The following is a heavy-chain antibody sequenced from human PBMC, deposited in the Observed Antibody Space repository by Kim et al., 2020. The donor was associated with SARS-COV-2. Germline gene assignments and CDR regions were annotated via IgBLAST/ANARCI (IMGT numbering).Heavy chain of an antibody. D-gene: IGHD3-22*01. J-gene: IGHJ3*02. CDR1: GGSISSSSYY. CDR3: ARQGSYDSSGHDAFDI. CDR2: IYYSGST. Sequence: SETLSLTCTVSGGSISSSSYYWGWIRQPPGKGLEWIGSIYYSGSTYYNPSLKSRVTISVDTSKNQFSLKLSSVTAADTAVYYCARQGSYDSSGHDAFDIWGQGTMVTVSS. V-gene: IGHV4-39*01.